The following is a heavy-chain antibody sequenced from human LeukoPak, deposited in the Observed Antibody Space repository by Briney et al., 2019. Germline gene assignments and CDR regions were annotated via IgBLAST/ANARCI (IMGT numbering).Heavy chain of an antibody. V-gene: IGHV3-11*04. J-gene: IGHJ4*02. D-gene: IGHD3-22*01. Sequence: GGSLRLSCAASGFTFSDNYMSWIRQAPGKGLEWVSYVSGSGSTIYYADSVKGRFTISRDNAKNSLYLQMNSLRAEDTAVYYCARTSQYYDSSGYYYLLIDYWGQGTLVTVSS. CDR3: ARTSQYYDSSGYYYLLIDY. CDR1: GFTFSDNY. CDR2: VSGSGSTI.